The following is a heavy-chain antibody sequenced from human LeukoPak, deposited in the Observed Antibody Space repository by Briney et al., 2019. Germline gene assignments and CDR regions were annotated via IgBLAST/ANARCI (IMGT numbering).Heavy chain of an antibody. Sequence: GGSLRLSCAASRFTFSSYAMSWVRQAPGKGLVWVSRINNDGSGTTYADSVKGRFTISRDNAKNSLYLQMNSLRAEDTAVYYCAELGITMIGGVWGKGTTVTISS. D-gene: IGHD3-10*02. J-gene: IGHJ6*04. CDR1: RFTFSSYA. CDR2: INNDGSGT. V-gene: IGHV3-74*01. CDR3: AELGITMIGGV.